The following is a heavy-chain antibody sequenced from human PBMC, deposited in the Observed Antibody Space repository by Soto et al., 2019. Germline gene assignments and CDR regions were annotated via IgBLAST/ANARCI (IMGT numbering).Heavy chain of an antibody. CDR2: MNPNSGNT. CDR3: AREVARGMDG. D-gene: IGHD6-6*01. CDR1: GYTFTSYD. J-gene: IGHJ6*02. Sequence: QVQLVQSGAEVKKPGASVKVSCKASGYTFTSYDINWVRQATGQGLEWMGWMNPNSGNTADAQKFQGRVTRTRNTSRSTAYMEQGSLRSEDTAVYYCAREVARGMDGWGQGTTVTVSS. V-gene: IGHV1-8*01.